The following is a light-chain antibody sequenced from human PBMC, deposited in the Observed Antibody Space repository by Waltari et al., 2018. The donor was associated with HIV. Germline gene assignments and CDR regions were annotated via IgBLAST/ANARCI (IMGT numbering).Light chain of an antibody. CDR3: QQYGSSPLT. J-gene: IGKJ4*01. CDR2: GAS. Sequence: EIVLTQSPGTLSLSSGERATISCMASQSVSSSYLAWYQQKPGQAPRLLIYGASSRATGIPDRFSGSGSGTDFTLTISRLEPEDFAVYYCQQYGSSPLTFGGGTKVEIK. CDR1: QSVSSSY. V-gene: IGKV3-20*01.